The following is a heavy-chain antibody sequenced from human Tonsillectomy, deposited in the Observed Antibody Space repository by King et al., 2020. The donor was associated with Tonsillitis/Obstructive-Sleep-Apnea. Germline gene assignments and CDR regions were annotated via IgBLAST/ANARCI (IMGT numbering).Heavy chain of an antibody. J-gene: IGHJ4*02. D-gene: IGHD3-10*01. CDR3: ATSPVSGSSFYFDY. V-gene: IGHV3-53*01. Sequence: VQLVDSGGGLIQPGGSLRLSCAGSWFSVSSNYMSWVLQAPGKGLEWVSVIYSGRGTSYADSMKGRFTISRDNFKNTLYLQMNSLRAEDTAVYYCATSPVSGSSFYFDYWGQGTLVTVSS. CDR1: WFSVSSNY. CDR2: IYSGRGT.